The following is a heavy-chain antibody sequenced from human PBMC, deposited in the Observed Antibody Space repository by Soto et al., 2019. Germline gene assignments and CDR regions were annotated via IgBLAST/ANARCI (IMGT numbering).Heavy chain of an antibody. V-gene: IGHV1-18*01. J-gene: IGHJ4*02. D-gene: IGHD6-13*01. Sequence: ASVKVSCKASGYTFTSYGISWVRQAPGQGLEWMGWISAYNGNTNYAQKLQGRVTMTTDTSTSTAHMELRSLRSDDTAVYYCARDLYRWAAAVDYWGQGTLVTVSS. CDR2: ISAYNGNT. CDR3: ARDLYRWAAAVDY. CDR1: GYTFTSYG.